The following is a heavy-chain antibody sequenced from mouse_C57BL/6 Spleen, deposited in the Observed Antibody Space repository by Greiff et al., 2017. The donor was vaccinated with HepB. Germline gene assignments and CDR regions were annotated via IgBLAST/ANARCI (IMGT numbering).Heavy chain of an antibody. CDR3: ARGDGPYFDY. CDR1: GYSITSGYY. D-gene: IGHD2-3*01. V-gene: IGHV3-6*01. Sequence: ESGPGLVKPSQSLSLTCSVTGYSITSGYYWNWIRQFPGNKLEWMGYISYDGSNNYNPSLKNRISITRDTSKNQFFLKLNSVTTEDTATYYCARGDGPYFDYWGQGTTLTVSS. CDR2: ISYDGSN. J-gene: IGHJ2*01.